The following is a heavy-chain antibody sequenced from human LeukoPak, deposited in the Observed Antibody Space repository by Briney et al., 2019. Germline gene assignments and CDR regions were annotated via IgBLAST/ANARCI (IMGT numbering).Heavy chain of an antibody. CDR2: IRGGADNT. Sequence: GGSLRLPCAASGFTFSNYAMSWVRQAPGKGLEWVSSIRGGADNTYYADSVKGRFTISRGNSKNMVYLQLNSLRAGDTAIYYCAKDSLHSSGSLDWFDPWGQGTLVTVSS. D-gene: IGHD3-22*01. V-gene: IGHV3-23*01. CDR1: GFTFSNYA. J-gene: IGHJ5*02. CDR3: AKDSLHSSGSLDWFDP.